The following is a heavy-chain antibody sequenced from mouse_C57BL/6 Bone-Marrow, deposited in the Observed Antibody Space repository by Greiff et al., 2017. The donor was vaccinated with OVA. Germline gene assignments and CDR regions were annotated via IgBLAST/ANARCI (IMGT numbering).Heavy chain of an antibody. Sequence: EVQRVESGGDLVKPGGSLKLSCAASGFTFSSYGMSWVRQTPDQRLEWVATISRGGSYTYYPDSVKGRFTISRDNASNTLYLQMSSRKSEDTAMDYCARRPRQLRLEYYFDYWGQGTTLTVSS. D-gene: IGHD3-2*02. J-gene: IGHJ2*01. CDR2: ISRGGSYT. CDR1: GFTFSSYG. CDR3: ARRPRQLRLEYYFDY. V-gene: IGHV5-6*01.